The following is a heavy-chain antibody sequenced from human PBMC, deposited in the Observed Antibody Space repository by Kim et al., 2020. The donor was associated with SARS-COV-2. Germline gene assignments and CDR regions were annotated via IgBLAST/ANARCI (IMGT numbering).Heavy chain of an antibody. CDR3: ARVAAGGYYYGMDV. V-gene: IGHV4-59*01. Sequence: NPSLKSRVSISVDTSKNQFSRELSSVTAADTAVFYCARVAAGGYYYGMDVWGPGTTVTVSS. D-gene: IGHD3-16*01. J-gene: IGHJ6*02.